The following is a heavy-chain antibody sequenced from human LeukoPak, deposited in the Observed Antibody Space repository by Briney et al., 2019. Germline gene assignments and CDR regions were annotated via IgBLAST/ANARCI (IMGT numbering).Heavy chain of an antibody. Sequence: PGGSLRLSCAASGFTFSSYWMSWVRQAPGKGLEWVANIKQDGSEKYYVDSVKGRFTISRDNAKNSLYLQMNSLRAEDTAVYYCARDLGRRIQLWLMLAHAFDIWGQGTMVTVSS. J-gene: IGHJ3*02. CDR1: GFTFSSYW. V-gene: IGHV3-7*01. D-gene: IGHD5-18*01. CDR2: IKQDGSEK. CDR3: ARDLGRRIQLWLMLAHAFDI.